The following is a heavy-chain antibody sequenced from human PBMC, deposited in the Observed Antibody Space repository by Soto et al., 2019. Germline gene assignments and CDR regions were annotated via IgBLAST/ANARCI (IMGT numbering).Heavy chain of an antibody. CDR3: AREDPWSANADDMDV. CDR2: ISSSSGTI. J-gene: IGHJ6*02. D-gene: IGHD3-3*01. V-gene: IGHV3-48*02. CDR1: GFTFSNYS. Sequence: GGSRRRSCVGSGFTFSNYSLNCVRQAPGKGLEWVSYISSSSGTIYYADSVKGRFTISRDNAENSLYLQMNSLRDDDTAVYYCAREDPWSANADDMDVWGQGPTVTVSS.